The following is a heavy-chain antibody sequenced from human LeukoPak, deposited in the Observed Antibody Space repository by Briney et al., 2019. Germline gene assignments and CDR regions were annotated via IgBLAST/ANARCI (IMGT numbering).Heavy chain of an antibody. J-gene: IGHJ3*02. D-gene: IGHD3-22*01. CDR3: ARKKDYYDSSGYLPDDAFDI. CDR1: GFTFSSYS. CDR2: ISSSSSYI. Sequence: GGSLRLPCAASGFTFSSYSMNWVRQAPGKGLEWVSSISSSSSYIYYADSVKGRFTISRDNAKNSLYLQMNSLRAEDTAVYYCARKKDYYDSSGYLPDDAFDIWGQGTMVTVSS. V-gene: IGHV3-21*01.